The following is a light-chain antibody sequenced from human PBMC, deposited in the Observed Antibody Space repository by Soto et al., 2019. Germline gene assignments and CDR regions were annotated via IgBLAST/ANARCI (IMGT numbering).Light chain of an antibody. V-gene: IGKV3-15*01. J-gene: IGKJ5*01. CDR3: QHYNIRPIS. Sequence: SQFPVTLSLSPAKMGTPSCRASQTISNTFLAWYQQRPGQAPRLLIYGASTRATGIPARFSGSGSGTESTLTISSLQAADFAVYRCQHYNIRPISFGQGTRLEIK. CDR1: QTISNT. CDR2: GAS.